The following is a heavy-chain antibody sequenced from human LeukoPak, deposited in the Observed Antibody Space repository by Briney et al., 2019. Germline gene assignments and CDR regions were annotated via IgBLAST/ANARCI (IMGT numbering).Heavy chain of an antibody. Sequence: PGGSLRLSCAASGFTFSSYAMSWVRQAPGKGLEWVALTTYDGSTKYYADSVKGRFTISKDNSRNTLYLQMNSLKVEDTAIYYCAKPLDEYFDFWGQGTLVTVSS. V-gene: IGHV3-30*18. CDR3: AKPLDEYFDF. J-gene: IGHJ4*02. CDR1: GFTFSSYA. CDR2: TTYDGSTK.